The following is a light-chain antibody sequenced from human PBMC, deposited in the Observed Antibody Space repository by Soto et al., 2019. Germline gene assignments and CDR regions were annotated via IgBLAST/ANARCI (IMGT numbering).Light chain of an antibody. CDR2: GAS. Sequence: EIVLTQSPGTLSLSPGERATLSCRASQSVSSNIAWYQQKPGQAPRLLIYGASTRATGIPARFSGSGSGTDFTLTISRLEPEDFAVYYCQQYGSSLIAFGQGTRLEIK. CDR3: QQYGSSLIA. V-gene: IGKV3-20*01. J-gene: IGKJ5*01. CDR1: QSVSSN.